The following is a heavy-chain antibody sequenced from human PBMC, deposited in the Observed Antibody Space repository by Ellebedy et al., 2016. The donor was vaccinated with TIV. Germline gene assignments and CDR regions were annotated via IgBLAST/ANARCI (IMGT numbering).Heavy chain of an antibody. Sequence: GSLRLSCTVSGGSISSYYWSWIRQPPGKGLEWIGYIYYSGSTNYNPSLKSRVTISVDTSKNQFSLKLSSVTAADTAVYYCARANYDFWSGYKAFDIWGQGTMVTVSS. CDR2: IYYSGST. D-gene: IGHD3-3*01. J-gene: IGHJ3*02. CDR3: ARANYDFWSGYKAFDI. V-gene: IGHV4-59*01. CDR1: GGSISSYY.